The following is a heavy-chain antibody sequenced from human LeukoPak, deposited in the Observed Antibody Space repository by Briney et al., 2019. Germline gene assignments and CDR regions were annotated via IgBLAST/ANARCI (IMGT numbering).Heavy chain of an antibody. V-gene: IGHV4-59*07. CDR1: NGSINIYY. CDR3: ARVTSSFNYAYYYYMDV. J-gene: IGHJ6*03. D-gene: IGHD2-2*01. CDR2: VYDSGRT. Sequence: NPSDTLSLTCTLSNGSINIYYGRWIPQPPGKGLEWIGYVYDSGRTNYNASLKSRVTISVDTSKNHFSLRVNSVTAADTAIYYCARVTSSFNYAYYYYMDVWGKGTTVTISS.